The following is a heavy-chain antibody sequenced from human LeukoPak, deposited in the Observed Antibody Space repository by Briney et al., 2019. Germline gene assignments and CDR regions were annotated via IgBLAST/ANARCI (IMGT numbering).Heavy chain of an antibody. V-gene: IGHV3-53*01. D-gene: IGHD3-10*01. J-gene: IGHJ4*02. CDR2: IDTDGSNT. Sequence: GESLRLSCAASGFTVSTNYMSWVRQAPGKGLEWVSRIDTDGSNTAYADSVKGRFTISRDNAKNTVYLQMNNLRAEDTALYYCGRHAYGGSPPLSWGQGALVTVSS. CDR3: GRHAYGGSPPLS. CDR1: GFTVSTNY.